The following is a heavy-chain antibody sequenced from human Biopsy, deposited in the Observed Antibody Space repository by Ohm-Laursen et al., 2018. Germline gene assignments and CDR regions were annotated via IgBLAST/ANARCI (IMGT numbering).Heavy chain of an antibody. V-gene: IGHV1-18*01. D-gene: IGHD1-26*01. Sequence: SSVKVSCKASGYTFGNYGISWVRQAPGQGLERMGWISVYNGNTDYPHKFQGRVTLNTDTSTSTAYMELRSLTSDDTAIYYCARDVVGRGASFFDFWGQGTSVTVSS. J-gene: IGHJ4*02. CDR2: ISVYNGNT. CDR3: ARDVVGRGASFFDF. CDR1: GYTFGNYG.